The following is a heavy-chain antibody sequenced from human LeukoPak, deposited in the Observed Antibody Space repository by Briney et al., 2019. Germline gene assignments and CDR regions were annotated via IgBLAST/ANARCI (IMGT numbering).Heavy chain of an antibody. CDR2: ISYDGSNK. V-gene: IGHV3-30*03. J-gene: IGHJ4*02. CDR3: ATDTTPTGTTDY. D-gene: IGHD1-7*01. CDR1: GFTFSSYW. Sequence: PGGSLRLSCAASGFTFSSYWMHWVRQAPGKGLEWVAVISYDGSNKYYADSVKGRFTISRDNSKNTLYLQMNSLRAEDTAVYYCATDTTPTGTTDYWGQGTLVTVSS.